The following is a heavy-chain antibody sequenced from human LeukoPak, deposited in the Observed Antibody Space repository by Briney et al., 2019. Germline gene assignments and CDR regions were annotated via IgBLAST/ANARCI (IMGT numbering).Heavy chain of an antibody. J-gene: IGHJ4*02. V-gene: IGHV3-23*01. CDR3: ARGGGSYQFDY. CDR2: INGTAINT. CDR1: GFTIMNSA. Sequence: GGSLRLSCAASGFTIMNSAMNWVRQAPGKGLEWVSAINGTAINTDYADSVKGRFTISRDSSENTLYLQMNSLRAEDTAVYYCARGGGSYQFDYWGQGTLVTVSS. D-gene: IGHD1-26*01.